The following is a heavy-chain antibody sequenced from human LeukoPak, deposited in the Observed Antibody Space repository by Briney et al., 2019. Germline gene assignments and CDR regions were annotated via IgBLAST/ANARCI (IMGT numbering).Heavy chain of an antibody. J-gene: IGHJ4*02. CDR1: GGSFSGYY. D-gene: IGHD3-10*01. V-gene: IGHV4-34*01. CDR2: INHSGST. CDR3: ARGSHYYGSGSFPNFDY. Sequence: PSETLSLTCAVYGGSFSGYYWSWIRQPPGKGLEWIGEINHSGSTNYNPSLKSRVTISVDTSKNQFSLKLSSVTAADTAVYYCARGSHYYGSGSFPNFDYWGQGTLATVSS.